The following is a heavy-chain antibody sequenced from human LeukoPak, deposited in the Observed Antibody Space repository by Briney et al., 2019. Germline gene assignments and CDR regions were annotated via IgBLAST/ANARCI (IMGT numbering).Heavy chain of an antibody. CDR3: ARVTPYSGYQLDY. CDR2: ISSNGGST. D-gene: IGHD5-12*01. CDR1: GFTFSSYA. J-gene: IGHJ4*02. Sequence: GGSLRLSCAASGFTFSSYAMHWVRQAPGKGLEYVSAISSNGGSTYYANSVKGRFTISRDNSKNTLYLQMGSLRAEDMAVYYCARVTPYSGYQLDYWGQGTLVTVSS. V-gene: IGHV3-64*01.